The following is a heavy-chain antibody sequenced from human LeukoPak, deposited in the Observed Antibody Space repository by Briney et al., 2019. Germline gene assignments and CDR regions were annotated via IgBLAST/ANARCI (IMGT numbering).Heavy chain of an antibody. D-gene: IGHD4-17*01. Sequence: GGSLRLSCAASGFTFSSYAMHWVRQAPGKGLEWVAVISYDGSNKYYADSVKGRFTISRDNSKNTLYLQMNSLRAEDTAVYYCARADYGDYYSAIDYWGQGTLVTVSS. CDR3: ARADYGDYYSAIDY. J-gene: IGHJ4*02. V-gene: IGHV3-30-3*01. CDR2: ISYDGSNK. CDR1: GFTFSSYA.